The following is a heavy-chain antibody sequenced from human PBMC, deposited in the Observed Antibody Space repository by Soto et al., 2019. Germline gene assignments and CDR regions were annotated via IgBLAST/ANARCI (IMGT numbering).Heavy chain of an antibody. V-gene: IGHV3-23*01. J-gene: IGHJ4*02. CDR1: GFTFNNYA. Sequence: EVHLLESGGGLVQRGGSLRLSCVASGFTFNNYAMNWVRQAPGKGLEWVSNIGGRGGNTFYADSMRGRFNISRDNSKITVYLQMNNMRVEDSATYYCAKPSAYGDFAGSFDSWGQGTLVTVAP. CDR2: IGGRGGNT. D-gene: IGHD4-17*01. CDR3: AKPSAYGDFAGSFDS.